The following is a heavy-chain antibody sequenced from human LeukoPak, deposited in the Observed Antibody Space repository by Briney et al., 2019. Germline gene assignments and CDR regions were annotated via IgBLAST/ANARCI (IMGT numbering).Heavy chain of an antibody. J-gene: IGHJ5*02. D-gene: IGHD3-9*01. CDR2: ISYDGSNK. CDR3: ARDPSPYYDILTGYYNPNWFDP. V-gene: IGHV3-30*03. CDR1: GFTFSSYG. Sequence: GGSLRLSCAASGFTFSSYGMHWVRQAPGKGLEWVAVISYDGSNKYYADSVKGRFTISRDNSKNTLYLQMNSLRAEDTAVYYCARDPSPYYDILTGYYNPNWFDPWGQGTPVTVSS.